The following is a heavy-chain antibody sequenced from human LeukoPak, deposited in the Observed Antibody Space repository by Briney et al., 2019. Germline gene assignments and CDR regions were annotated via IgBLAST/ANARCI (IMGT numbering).Heavy chain of an antibody. D-gene: IGHD3-22*01. CDR2: ISGSGGST. CDR1: GFTFSTYA. V-gene: IGHV3-23*01. Sequence: GSLRFSGAASGFTFSTYAMSWVRQAPGKGLEWVSAISGSGGSTYYADSVKGRFTISRDNSKNTLYLQMNSLGAEDTAVYYCARYFDSSGYRPFDYWGQGTLVTVSS. CDR3: ARYFDSSGYRPFDY. J-gene: IGHJ4*02.